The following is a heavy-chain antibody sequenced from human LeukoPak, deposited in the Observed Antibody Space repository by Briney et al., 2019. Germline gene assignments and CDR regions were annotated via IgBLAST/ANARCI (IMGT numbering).Heavy chain of an antibody. D-gene: IGHD3-9*01. V-gene: IGHV3-53*01. CDR2: IYSGGST. CDR3: AKDMQSRYYDILTGYLS. J-gene: IGHJ5*02. Sequence: GGSLILSCAASGFTVSSNYMSWVRQAPGKGLEWVSVIYSGGSTYYADSVKGRFTISRDNSKNTLYLQMNSLRAEDTAVYYCAKDMQSRYYDILTGYLSWGQGTLVTVSS. CDR1: GFTVSSNY.